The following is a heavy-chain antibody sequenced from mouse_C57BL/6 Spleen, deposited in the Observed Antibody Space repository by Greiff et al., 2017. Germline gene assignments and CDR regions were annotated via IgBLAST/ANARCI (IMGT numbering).Heavy chain of an antibody. J-gene: IGHJ4*01. CDR1: GYAFSSYW. V-gene: IGHV1-80*01. D-gene: IGHD1-1*01. Sequence: VKLVESGAELVKPGASVKISCKASGYAFSSYWMNWVKQRPGKGLEWIGQIYPGDGDTNYNGKFKGKATLTADKSSSTAYMQLSSLTSEDSAVYFCARRYYYGSSSYAMDYWGQGTSVTVSS. CDR3: ARRYYYGSSSYAMDY. CDR2: IYPGDGDT.